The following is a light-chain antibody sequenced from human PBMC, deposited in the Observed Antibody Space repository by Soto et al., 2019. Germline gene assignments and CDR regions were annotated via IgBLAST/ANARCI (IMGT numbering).Light chain of an antibody. Sequence: DIVMTQSPLSLPVTPGEPASISCRSSQSLLHSNGYNYLDWYLQKPGQSPQLLIYLGSNRASGVPDRFSGSGSGTDFTLKISRVEAEDVGVYYCQQYNRWPFTFGPGTKVDIK. CDR1: QSLLHSNGYNY. CDR2: LGS. CDR3: QQYNRWPFT. J-gene: IGKJ3*01. V-gene: IGKV2-28*01.